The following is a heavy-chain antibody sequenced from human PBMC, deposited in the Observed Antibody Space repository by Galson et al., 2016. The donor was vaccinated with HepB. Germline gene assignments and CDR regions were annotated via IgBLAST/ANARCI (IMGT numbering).Heavy chain of an antibody. CDR2: IYPGDSDT. CDR1: GYSFSNYW. CDR3: ATSMQTVTVYYFDY. D-gene: IGHD4-17*01. J-gene: IGHJ4*02. Sequence: QSGAEVKKPGESLKITCKGSGYSFSNYWIGWARQMPGKGLEWMGIIYPGDSDTKYSPSFEGHVIISADKSIATAYLQWNSLEASDTAMYYCATSMQTVTVYYFDYWGQGTLVTVSS. V-gene: IGHV5-51*01.